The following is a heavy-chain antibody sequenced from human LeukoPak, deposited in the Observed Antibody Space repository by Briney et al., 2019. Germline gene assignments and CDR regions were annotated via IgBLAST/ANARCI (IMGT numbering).Heavy chain of an antibody. V-gene: IGHV1-2*02. Sequence: ASVKVSCKASGYTFTGYYMHWVRQAPGQGLEWMGWINPNSGGTNYAQKFQGRVTMTRDTSISTAYMELSRLRSDDTAVYYCAIPYYYDSSGHRNRFDPWGQGTLVTVSS. CDR3: AIPYYYDSSGHRNRFDP. CDR1: GYTFTGYY. CDR2: INPNSGGT. D-gene: IGHD3-22*01. J-gene: IGHJ5*02.